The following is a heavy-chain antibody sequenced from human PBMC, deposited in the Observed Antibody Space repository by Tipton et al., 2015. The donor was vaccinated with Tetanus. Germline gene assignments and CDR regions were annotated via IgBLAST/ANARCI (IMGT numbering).Heavy chain of an antibody. CDR3: ARDLVEGELVAPAAVGGGYYYYGLDV. Sequence: SLRLSCAASGFSFRKHWMHWVRQVPGKGLVWVSRINSDGTTTGHAGSVKGRFTISRDNAKNTVFLQMNGLRADDTAVYYCARDLVEGELVAPAAVGGGYYYYGLDVWGQGTTVTVSS. CDR2: INSDGTTT. D-gene: IGHD2-2*01. J-gene: IGHJ6*02. CDR1: GFSFRKHW. V-gene: IGHV3-74*01.